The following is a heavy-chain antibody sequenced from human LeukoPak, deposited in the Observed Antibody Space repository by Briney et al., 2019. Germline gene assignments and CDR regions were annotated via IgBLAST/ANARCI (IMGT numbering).Heavy chain of an antibody. CDR3: VRDGGVSGYDLLDY. CDR2: ISGDGDRT. V-gene: IGHV3-23*01. CDR1: RFTFSYYA. D-gene: IGHD5-12*01. Sequence: PGGSLRLSCAASRFTFSYYAKSWVRQAPGKGLEWVSIISGDGDRTYYADSVKGRFTISRDNAKNSLSLQMNSLRAEDTAVYYCVRDGGVSGYDLLDYWGQGTLVTVSS. J-gene: IGHJ4*02.